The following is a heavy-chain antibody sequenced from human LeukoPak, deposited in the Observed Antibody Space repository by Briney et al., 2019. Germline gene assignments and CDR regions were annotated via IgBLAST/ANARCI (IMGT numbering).Heavy chain of an antibody. CDR1: GGSISSYY. Sequence: SETLSLTCTVSGGSISSYYWSWIRQPPGKGLEWIGYIYYSGSTNYNPSLKSRVTISVDTSKNQFSLKLSSVTAADTAVYYCARTGDYYYYYYMDVWGKGTTVTVSS. V-gene: IGHV4-59*01. J-gene: IGHJ6*03. CDR2: IYYSGST. CDR3: ARTGDYYYYYYMDV.